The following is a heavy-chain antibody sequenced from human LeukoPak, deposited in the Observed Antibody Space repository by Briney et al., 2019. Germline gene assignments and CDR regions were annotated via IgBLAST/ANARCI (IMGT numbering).Heavy chain of an antibody. D-gene: IGHD3-22*01. J-gene: IGHJ6*02. CDR3: ARTVGSGYYQYYYYSMDV. Sequence: SETLSLTCAVYGGSFSGYYWSWIRQPPGKGLEWIGEINHSGSTNYNPSLKSRVTISVDTSKNQFSLKLSSVTAADTAVYYCARTVGSGYYQYYYYSMDVWGQGTTVTVSS. CDR1: GGSFSGYY. V-gene: IGHV4-34*01. CDR2: INHSGST.